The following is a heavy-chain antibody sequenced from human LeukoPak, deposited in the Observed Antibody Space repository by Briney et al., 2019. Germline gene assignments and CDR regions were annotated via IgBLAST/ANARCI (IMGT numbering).Heavy chain of an antibody. CDR2: MNPHSGNT. V-gene: IGHV1-8*03. Sequence: ASVKLSCKASGYTFTFYDIQWVRQAAGQGLEWMGWMNPHSGNTGYAQKFLGRITLTRNTSTSMAYMELTSPKSGDTAVYYCARGRRDVFDIWGQGTTVTVS. J-gene: IGHJ3*02. CDR3: ARGRRDVFDI. CDR1: GYTFTFYD.